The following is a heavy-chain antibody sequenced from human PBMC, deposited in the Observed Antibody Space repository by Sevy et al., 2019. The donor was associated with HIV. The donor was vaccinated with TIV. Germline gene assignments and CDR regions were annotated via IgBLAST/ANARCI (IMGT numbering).Heavy chain of an antibody. Sequence: GGSLRLSCAVSGFRFDYYAMTWVRQAPGKGLEWVSTISSNGLSTYYTDSVKGRFTIVRDNFKKTLYLQMNSLRVEDTAVYFCAKDVPRDFWSAYSPGYFDYWGQGSLVTVSS. CDR1: GFRFDYYA. D-gene: IGHD3-3*01. V-gene: IGHV3-23*01. CDR2: ISSNGLST. CDR3: AKDVPRDFWSAYSPGYFDY. J-gene: IGHJ4*02.